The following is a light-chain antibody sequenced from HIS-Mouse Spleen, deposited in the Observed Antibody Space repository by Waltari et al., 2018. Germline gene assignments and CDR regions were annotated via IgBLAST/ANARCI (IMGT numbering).Light chain of an antibody. CDR1: SSDVGCYNY. Sequence: HSALTQPRSVSWSPGQSVTISCTGTSSDVGCYNYVSWYQQHPGKAAKLMIYDVSKRPSGVPDRFSGSKSGNTASLTISGLQAEDEADYYCCSYAGSYTWVFGGGTKLTVL. CDR2: DVS. J-gene: IGLJ3*02. CDR3: CSYAGSYTWV. V-gene: IGLV2-11*01.